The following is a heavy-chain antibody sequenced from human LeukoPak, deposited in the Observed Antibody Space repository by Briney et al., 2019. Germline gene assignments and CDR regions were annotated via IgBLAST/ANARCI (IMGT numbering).Heavy chain of an antibody. Sequence: ASVKVSCKASGYTFTNSGISWVRQAPGQGLEWMGIINPSGGSTSYAQKFQGRVTMTRDMSTSTVYMELSSLRSEDTAVYYCARSYGSGSYYNPAGYYYYMDVWGKGTTVTVSS. CDR3: ARSYGSGSYYNPAGYYYYMDV. CDR1: GYTFTNSG. V-gene: IGHV1-46*01. J-gene: IGHJ6*03. D-gene: IGHD3-10*01. CDR2: INPSGGST.